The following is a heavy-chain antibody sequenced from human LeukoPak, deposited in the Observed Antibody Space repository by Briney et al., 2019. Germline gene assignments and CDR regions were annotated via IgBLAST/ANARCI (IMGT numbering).Heavy chain of an antibody. V-gene: IGHV3-30*03. CDR1: GFTFSSYG. CDR3: APRASSRRQEEPVVPAARVDDY. D-gene: IGHD2-2*01. CDR2: ISYDGRNK. Sequence: PGGSLRLSCAASGFTFSSYGMHWVRQAPGKGLESVAVISYDGRNKYYADSVKGRFTISRDNSKNTPYLQMNSLRAEDTAVYYCAPRASSRRQEEPVVPAARVDDYWGQGTLVTVSS. J-gene: IGHJ4*02.